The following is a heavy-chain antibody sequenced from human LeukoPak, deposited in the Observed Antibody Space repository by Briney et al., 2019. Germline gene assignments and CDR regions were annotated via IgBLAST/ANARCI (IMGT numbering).Heavy chain of an antibody. CDR1: GFTFSSYA. V-gene: IGHV3-23*01. D-gene: IGHD3-16*01. Sequence: GGSLRLSCAASGFTFSSYAMSWVRQAPGKGLEWVSGILDSGYSTYYANSVKGRFTISRDNSNNTLYLQMNSLRAEDTAVYYCAKLGGHPLHNYYVGVWGKGTTVAASS. CDR3: AKLGGHPLHNYYVGV. CDR2: ILDSGYST. J-gene: IGHJ6*03.